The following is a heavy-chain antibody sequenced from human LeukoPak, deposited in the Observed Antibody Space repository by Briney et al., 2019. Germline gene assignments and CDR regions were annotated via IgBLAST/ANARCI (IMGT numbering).Heavy chain of an antibody. D-gene: IGHD2-2*01. CDR3: ARQYDSYFYYYLDL. J-gene: IGHJ6*03. V-gene: IGHV4-38-2*01. Sequence: SETLSLTCGVSGYPLNNAYYWVWIRQPPGKGLEWFGRLYHPDSTYYNPSLKSRVTMSVDTSRNQFSLRLSFVTAADTAVYYCARQYDSYFYYYLDLWGTGTTVTVSS. CDR2: LYHPDST. CDR1: GYPLNNAYY.